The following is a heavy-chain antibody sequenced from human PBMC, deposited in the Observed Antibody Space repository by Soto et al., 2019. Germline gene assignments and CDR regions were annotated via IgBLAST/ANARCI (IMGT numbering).Heavy chain of an antibody. CDR3: ARRYSSSFDY. V-gene: IGHV4-39*01. Sequence: LSLTCTVSGGSFSSSSHYWVWIRQPPGKGLEWVGSIYYDGRTYYNASLKSRVTISVDTSKNQFSLKVNSVTVADTAVYYCARRYSSSFDYWGQGTLVTVSS. J-gene: IGHJ4*02. D-gene: IGHD6-13*01. CDR2: IYYDGRT. CDR1: GGSFSSSSHY.